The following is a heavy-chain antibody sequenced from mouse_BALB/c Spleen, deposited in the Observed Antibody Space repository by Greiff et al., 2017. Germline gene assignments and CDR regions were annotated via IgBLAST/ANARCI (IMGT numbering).Heavy chain of an antibody. D-gene: IGHD2-2*01. CDR2: ISDGGSYT. CDR1: GFTFSDYY. J-gene: IGHJ2*01. CDR3: AREKNGSPFDY. V-gene: IGHV5-4*02. Sequence: EVKLVESGGGLVKPGGSLKLSCAASGFTFSDYYMYWVRQTPEKRLEWVATISDGGSYTYYPDSVKGRFTISRDNAKNNLYLQMSSLKSEDTAMYYCAREKNGSPFDYWGQGTTLTVSS.